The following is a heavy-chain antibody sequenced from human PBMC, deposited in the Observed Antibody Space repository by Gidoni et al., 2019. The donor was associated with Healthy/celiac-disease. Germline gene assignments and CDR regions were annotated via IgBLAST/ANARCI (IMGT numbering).Heavy chain of an antibody. J-gene: IGHJ4*02. CDR1: GFTVSSNY. Sequence: EVQLVESGGGLVQPGGSLRLSCAASGFTVSSNYMSWVRQAPGKGLEWVSVLYSGGSTYYADSVKGRFTISRHNSKNTLYLQMNSLRAEDTAVYYCASGYDFWSGYPTDYWGQGTLVTVSS. V-gene: IGHV3-53*04. CDR2: LYSGGST. D-gene: IGHD3-3*01. CDR3: ASGYDFWSGYPTDY.